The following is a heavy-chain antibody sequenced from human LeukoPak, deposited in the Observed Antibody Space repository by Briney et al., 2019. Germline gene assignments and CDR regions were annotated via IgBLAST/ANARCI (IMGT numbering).Heavy chain of an antibody. J-gene: IGHJ5*02. Sequence: GAALKISYNGAGYSFTSYWIGWVRPMPGKGLEWMGIIYPGDSDTRYSPSFQGQVTISADKSISTSYLQWSSLKASDTAMYYCARSQYTAMVSGFDPWGQGTLVTVSS. CDR1: GYSFTSYW. V-gene: IGHV5-51*01. CDR2: IYPGDSDT. CDR3: ARSQYTAMVSGFDP. D-gene: IGHD5-18*01.